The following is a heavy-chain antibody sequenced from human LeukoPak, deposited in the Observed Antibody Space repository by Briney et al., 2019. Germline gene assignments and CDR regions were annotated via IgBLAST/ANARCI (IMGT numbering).Heavy chain of an antibody. Sequence: SETLSLTCTVSGYSISSGYYWTWIRQPPGKGLEWIGYIDHSGSTNYNPSLKSRVSISSDTSKNHFSLELSSVTAADTAVYYCTRLKATVSIHAYFDSWGQGTQVIVSP. CDR3: TRLKATVSIHAYFDS. CDR1: GYSISSGYY. J-gene: IGHJ4*02. CDR2: IDHSGST. D-gene: IGHD4-17*01. V-gene: IGHV4-61*03.